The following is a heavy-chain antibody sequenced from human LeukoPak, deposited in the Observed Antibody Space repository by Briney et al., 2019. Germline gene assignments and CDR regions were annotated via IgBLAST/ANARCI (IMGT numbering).Heavy chain of an antibody. D-gene: IGHD2-2*01. V-gene: IGHV3-15*01. CDR2: IKSKTDGGTT. Sequence: WIRQTPGKGLEWVGRIKSKTDGGTTDYAAPVKGRFTISRDDSKNTLYLQMNSLKTEDTAVYYCTTSSPYDYWGQGTLVTVSS. CDR3: TTSSPYDY. J-gene: IGHJ4*02.